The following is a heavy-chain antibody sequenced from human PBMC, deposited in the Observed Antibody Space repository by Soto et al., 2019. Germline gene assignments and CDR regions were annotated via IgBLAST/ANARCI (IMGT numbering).Heavy chain of an antibody. J-gene: IGHJ5*01. CDR1: GDSISTVDYF. CDR3: ARGRYCLTGRCFPNWFDS. Sequence: QVHLLESGPGLVKPSQTLSLTCSVSGDSISTVDYFWAWIRQPPGQALEYIGYIYKSTTTYYNPSCESRVSISLDTSKSQFSLTVTSVTAADTAVYFCARGRYCLTGRCFPNWFDSWGQGTLVTVSS. D-gene: IGHD2-15*01. CDR2: IYKSTTT. V-gene: IGHV4-30-4*01.